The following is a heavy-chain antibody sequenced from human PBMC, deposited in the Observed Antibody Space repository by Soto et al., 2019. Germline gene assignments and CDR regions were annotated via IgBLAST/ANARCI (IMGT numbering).Heavy chain of an antibody. CDR1: GYSFTIYW. D-gene: IGHD5-18*01. J-gene: IGHJ6*02. CDR2: IYPGDSDT. V-gene: IGHV5-51*01. Sequence: PGESLKISCEVSGYSFTIYWIGWVRQMPGKGLEWMGIIYPGDSDTRYSPSFQGQVTISADKSISTAYLQWSSLKASDTAMYYCASLGSGYVMYYYYGMDVWGQGTTVTVSS. CDR3: ASLGSGYVMYYYYGMDV.